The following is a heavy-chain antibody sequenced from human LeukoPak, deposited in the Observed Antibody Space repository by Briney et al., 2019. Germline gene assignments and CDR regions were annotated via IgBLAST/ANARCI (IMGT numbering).Heavy chain of an antibody. CDR3: VREGYYDSSGYLGVFDY. D-gene: IGHD3-22*01. J-gene: IGHJ4*02. V-gene: IGHV3-48*04. CDR1: GFTFSSYW. Sequence: PGGSLRLSCAASGFTFSSYWMTWVRQAPGKGLEWVSYISDSGSTKYYADSVKGRFTISRDNAKNSVYLQMKSLRAEDTAVYYCVREGYYDSSGYLGVFDYWGQGTLVTVSS. CDR2: ISDSGSTK.